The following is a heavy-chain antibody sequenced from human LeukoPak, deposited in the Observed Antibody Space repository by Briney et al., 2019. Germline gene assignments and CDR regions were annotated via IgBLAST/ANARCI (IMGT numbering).Heavy chain of an antibody. J-gene: IGHJ4*02. V-gene: IGHV3-21*04. D-gene: IGHD3-10*01. CDR3: ASIATGWQVSGY. Sequence: TGGSLRLSCAASGFTFSSYSMNWVRQAPGKGLEWVSSISSSSSYIYYAASVKGRFTISRDNSQNTLYLLMNSLRAEDTAVYYCASIATGWQVSGYWGQGTLVTVSS. CDR1: GFTFSSYS. CDR2: ISSSSSYI.